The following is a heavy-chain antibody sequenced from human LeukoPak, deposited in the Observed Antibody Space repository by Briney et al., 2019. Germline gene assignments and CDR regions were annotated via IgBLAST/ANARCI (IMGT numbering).Heavy chain of an antibody. V-gene: IGHV3-30-3*01. CDR2: ISYDGSNK. D-gene: IGHD6-13*01. CDR3: ARAGYPHPVDY. CDR1: GFTFSSYA. Sequence: GRSLRLSCAASGFTFSSYAMHWVRQAPGKGLEWVAVISYDGSNKYYADSVKGRFTISRDNSKNTLYLQMNSLRAEDTAVYYCARAGYPHPVDYWGQGTLVTVSS. J-gene: IGHJ4*02.